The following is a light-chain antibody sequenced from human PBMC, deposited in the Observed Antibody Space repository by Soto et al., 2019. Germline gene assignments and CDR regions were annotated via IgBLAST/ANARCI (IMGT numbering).Light chain of an antibody. CDR2: GAS. CDR1: QAISSN. Sequence: EIVMTQSPATLSVSRGERATLSCRANQAISSNLAWYQQKPGQAPRPLIYGASTRATGIPDRFSGSGSGTEFTLTISSLQSEDFAVYYCQHYNNWLGTFGGGTRWIS. V-gene: IGKV3-15*01. J-gene: IGKJ4*01. CDR3: QHYNNWLGT.